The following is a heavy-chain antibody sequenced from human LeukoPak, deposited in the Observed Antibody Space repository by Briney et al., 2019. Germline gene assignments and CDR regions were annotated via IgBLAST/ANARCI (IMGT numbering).Heavy chain of an antibody. D-gene: IGHD4-17*01. J-gene: IGHJ4*02. CDR3: ARGAVPLRGVDY. CDR1: GGSISSNNYY. CDR2: IFYSGTT. V-gene: IGHV4-39*07. Sequence: SETLSLTCTVSGGSISSNNYYWAWIRQPPGKGLEWIGSIFYSGTTYYNPSLKSRVTISVDTSKNQFSLKLSSVTAADTAVYYCARGAVPLRGVDYWGQGNQVTVSS.